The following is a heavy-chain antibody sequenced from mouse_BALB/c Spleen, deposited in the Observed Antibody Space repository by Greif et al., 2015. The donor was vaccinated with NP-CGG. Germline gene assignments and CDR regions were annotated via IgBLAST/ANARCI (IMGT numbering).Heavy chain of an antibody. CDR2: IDTSDSYT. D-gene: IGHD1-1*01. Sequence: VKLMESGAELVMPGASVKMSCKASGYTFTDYWMHWVKQRPGQGLEWIGAIDTSDSYTSYNQKFKGKATLTVDESSSTAYMQLSSLTSEDSAVYYCARFYYGSSYFDYWGQGTTLTVSS. V-gene: IGHV1-69*01. CDR3: ARFYYGSSYFDY. CDR1: GYTFTDYW. J-gene: IGHJ2*01.